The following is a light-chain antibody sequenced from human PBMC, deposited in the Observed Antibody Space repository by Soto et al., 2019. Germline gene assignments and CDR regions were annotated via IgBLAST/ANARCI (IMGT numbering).Light chain of an antibody. V-gene: IGLV2-11*01. J-gene: IGLJ3*02. Sequence: QSALTQPPSASGSPGQSVTISCSGTSSDIGSYNYVSWYQQHPSKAPKLMIYDVSKRPSGVPDRFAGYKSGNTASLTISGLQTEDEAYYYGCTYAGSYLWVFGGGTKLTVL. CDR2: DVS. CDR1: SSDIGSYNY. CDR3: CTYAGSYLWV.